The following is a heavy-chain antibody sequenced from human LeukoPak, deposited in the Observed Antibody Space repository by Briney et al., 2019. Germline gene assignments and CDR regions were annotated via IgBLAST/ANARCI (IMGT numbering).Heavy chain of an antibody. CDR1: GYTFTDYY. D-gene: IGHD2-21*02. V-gene: IGHV1-2*02. Sequence: ASVKVSCKASGYTFTDYYMHWVRQAPGQGLEWMGWINPNSGGTNYAQKFQGRVTMTRDTSISTAYMELSRLRSDDTAVYYCARWGCGGDCYLFDYWGQGTMVTVS. CDR3: ARWGCGGDCYLFDY. J-gene: IGHJ4*03. CDR2: INPNSGGT.